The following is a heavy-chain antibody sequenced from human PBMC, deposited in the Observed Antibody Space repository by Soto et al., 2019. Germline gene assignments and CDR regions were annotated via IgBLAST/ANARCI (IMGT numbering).Heavy chain of an antibody. CDR3: ARGFTHYDFLTMPV. D-gene: IGHD3-9*01. CDR2: MNPNSGNT. Sequence: GASVNVSFKASGYTFTSYDINWVRQATGQGLEWMGWMNPNSGNTGYAQKFQGRVTMTRNTSISTAYMELSSLRSEDTAVYYCARGFTHYDFLTMPVWGQRTTVTVSS. V-gene: IGHV1-8*01. J-gene: IGHJ6*02. CDR1: GYTFTSYD.